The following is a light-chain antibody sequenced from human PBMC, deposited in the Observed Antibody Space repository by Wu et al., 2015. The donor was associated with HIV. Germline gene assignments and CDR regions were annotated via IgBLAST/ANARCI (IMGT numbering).Light chain of an antibody. J-gene: IGKJ1*01. Sequence: DILLTQSPATLSLSPGERATLSCRASQSVNWYLAWFQQKPGQVPRLLIYDSANRATGIPGSFSGSGSVTDFTLTINSLEPEDFAVYYCQQRSSWPWTFGQGTKVEIK. V-gene: IGKV3-11*01. CDR3: QQRSSWPWT. CDR2: DSA. CDR1: QSVNWY.